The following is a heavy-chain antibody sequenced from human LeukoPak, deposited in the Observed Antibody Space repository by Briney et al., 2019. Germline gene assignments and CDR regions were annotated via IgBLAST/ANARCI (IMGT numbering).Heavy chain of an antibody. CDR1: GFTFSSYA. J-gene: IGHJ4*02. Sequence: GGSLRLFCAASGFTFSSYAMSWVRQAPGKGLEWVSAISGSGDSTFYADSVKGRFTISRDNSKNTLDLQMNSLRAEDTAVYYCAAKGNGYTGIYVFAQWGQGTLVTVSS. V-gene: IGHV3-23*01. CDR3: AAKGNGYTGIYVFAQ. CDR2: ISGSGDST. D-gene: IGHD1-26*01.